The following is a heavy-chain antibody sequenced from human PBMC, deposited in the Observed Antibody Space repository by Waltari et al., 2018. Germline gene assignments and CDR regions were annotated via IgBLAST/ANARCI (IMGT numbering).Heavy chain of an antibody. D-gene: IGHD1-26*01. Sequence: ITLKESGPTLVKPTQTLTLTCTFSGFSLSTSGVGVGWIRQPPGKALEWLALIYWDDDKRYSPSLKSRLTITKDTSKNQVVLTMTNMDPVDTATYYCALEVIVGASFDYWGQGTLVTVSS. CDR3: ALEVIVGASFDY. V-gene: IGHV2-5*02. CDR2: IYWDDDK. J-gene: IGHJ4*02. CDR1: GFSLSTSGVG.